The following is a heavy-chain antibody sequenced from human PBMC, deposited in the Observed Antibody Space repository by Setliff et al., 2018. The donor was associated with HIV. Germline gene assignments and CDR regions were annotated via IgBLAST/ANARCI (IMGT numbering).Heavy chain of an antibody. Sequence: SETLSLTCAVYGGSFSDYSWTWIRRPPGKGLEWIGEIHHSGRTDYNPSLTSRVTMSVDSSKNQFSLRLSSVAAADTAVYYYARGRCSGGTCSGRYSYLHIDVWGKGTTVTVSS. V-gene: IGHV4-34*01. CDR3: ARGRCSGGTCSGRYSYLHIDV. D-gene: IGHD2-15*01. CDR1: GGSFSDYS. CDR2: IHHSGRT. J-gene: IGHJ6*03.